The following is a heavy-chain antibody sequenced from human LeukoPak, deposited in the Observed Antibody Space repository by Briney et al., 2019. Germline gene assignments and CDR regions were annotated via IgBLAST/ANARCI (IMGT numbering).Heavy chain of an antibody. V-gene: IGHV4-59*01. Sequence: SETLSLTCTVSGGSISSYYWSWIRQPPWKGLEWIGYIKYSGSTNYNPSLESRIIISVDTSKNQFSLKLSSVSAADTAVYYCARDGVQSSSRSHFDYWGQGTLVTVSS. CDR3: ARDGVQSSSRSHFDY. D-gene: IGHD6-13*01. CDR2: IKYSGST. CDR1: GGSISSYY. J-gene: IGHJ4*02.